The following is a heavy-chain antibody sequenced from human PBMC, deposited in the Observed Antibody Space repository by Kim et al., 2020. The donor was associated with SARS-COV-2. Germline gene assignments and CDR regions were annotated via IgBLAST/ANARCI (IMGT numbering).Heavy chain of an antibody. CDR3: AKVPSTYDFRRSLYYYY. J-gene: IGHJ6*03. CDR1: GFPFRSYA. V-gene: IGHV3-23*01. D-gene: IGHD3-3*01. CDR2: ISDRVDVT. Sequence: GGSLRLSCAASGFPFRSYAMNWVRQAPGKGLEWVSFISDRVDVTYHADSVKGRFTVSRDNSMNSLDLQLNSLRVEDTAVYYFAKVPSTYDFRRSLYYYY.